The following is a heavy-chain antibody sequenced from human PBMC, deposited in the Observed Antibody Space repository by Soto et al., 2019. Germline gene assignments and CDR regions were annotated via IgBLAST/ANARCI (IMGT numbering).Heavy chain of an antibody. CDR1: GYTFTSSG. J-gene: IGHJ6*02. CDR3: ARGEGAVTIPYFYYGMDV. V-gene: IGHV1-18*01. D-gene: IGHD3-10*01. Sequence: QLHLVQSGAEVKKPGASVKVSCKAFGYTFTSSGITWVRQAPGRGLEWMGWISPHNGNTNYAQGLQGRVTLTTDTSTNTAYMELRSLRSDDTAVYYCARGEGAVTIPYFYYGMDVWGQGTTVTVSS. CDR2: ISPHNGNT.